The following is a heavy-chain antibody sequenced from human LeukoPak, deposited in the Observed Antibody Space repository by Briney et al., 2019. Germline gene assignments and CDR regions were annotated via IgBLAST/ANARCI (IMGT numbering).Heavy chain of an antibody. CDR2: IGHNGST. J-gene: IGHJ3*02. D-gene: IGHD2-21*02. V-gene: IGHV4-34*01. CDR1: GGSFNDYN. CDR3: ARDMGAYCGGDCYSDAFDI. Sequence: SETLSLTCAVYGGSFNDYNWTWIRQPPGKGLEWIGEIGHNGSTSYNPSLEGRVTISVDTSKNQFSLKLSSVTAADTAVYYCARDMGAYCGGDCYSDAFDIWGQGTMVTVSS.